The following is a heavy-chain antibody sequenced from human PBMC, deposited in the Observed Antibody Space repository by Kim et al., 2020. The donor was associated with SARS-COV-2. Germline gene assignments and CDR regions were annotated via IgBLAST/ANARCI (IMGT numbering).Heavy chain of an antibody. D-gene: IGHD6-19*01. CDR2: IDWDDDK. Sequence: SGPTLVNPTQTLTLTCTFSGFSLSTSGMCVSWIRQPPGKALEWLALIDWDDDKYYSTSLKTRLTISKDTSKNQVVLTMTNMDPVDTATYYCARIRGGKYSRGWYDWFDPWGQGTLVTVSS. J-gene: IGHJ5*02. CDR1: GFSLSTSGMC. V-gene: IGHV2-70*01. CDR3: ARIRGGKYSRGWYDWFDP.